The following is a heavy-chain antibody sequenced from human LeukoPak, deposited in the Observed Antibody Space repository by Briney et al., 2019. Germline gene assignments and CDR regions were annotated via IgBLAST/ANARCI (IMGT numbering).Heavy chain of an antibody. Sequence: GGSLRLSCAASGFTFSSYGMHWVRQAPGKGLEWVSGISWNSGSIGYADSVKGRFTISRDNSKNTLYLQMNSLRAEDTAVYYCAKDHSSSWRTYFDYWGQGTLVTVSS. J-gene: IGHJ4*02. V-gene: IGHV3-9*01. D-gene: IGHD6-13*01. CDR3: AKDHSSSWRTYFDY. CDR2: ISWNSGSI. CDR1: GFTFSSYG.